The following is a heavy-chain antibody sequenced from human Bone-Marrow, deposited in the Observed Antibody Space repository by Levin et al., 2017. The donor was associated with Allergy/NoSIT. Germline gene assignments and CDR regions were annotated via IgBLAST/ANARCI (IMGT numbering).Heavy chain of an antibody. CDR3: ARGRYSGYDSLFFFDY. D-gene: IGHD5-12*01. CDR2: TYTSGST. Sequence: SETLSLTCTVSGGSISSGSYYWSWIRQPAGTGLEWIGRTYTSGSTNYNPSLKSRVTISVDTSKNQFSLKLSSVTVADTAVYFCARGRYSGYDSLFFFDYWGQGALVTVSS. V-gene: IGHV4-61*02. CDR1: GGSISSGSYY. J-gene: IGHJ4*02.